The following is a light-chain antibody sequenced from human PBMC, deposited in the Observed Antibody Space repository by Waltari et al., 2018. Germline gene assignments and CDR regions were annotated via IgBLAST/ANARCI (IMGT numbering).Light chain of an antibody. J-gene: IGKJ1*01. CDR3: QHYVSLPAT. V-gene: IGKV3-20*01. Sequence: IVLTQSPGTLSLSPGARATLSCRASQSVSRSLAWYQQKPGQAPKLLIYGASTRHTGIPYRFTGSGSGTDFTLTISSLEPEDFAIYYCQHYVSLPATFGQGTKVEIK. CDR1: QSVSRS. CDR2: GAS.